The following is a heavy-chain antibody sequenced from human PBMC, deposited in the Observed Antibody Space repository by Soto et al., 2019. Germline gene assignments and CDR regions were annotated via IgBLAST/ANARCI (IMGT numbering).Heavy chain of an antibody. CDR1: GGSLASYY. Sequence: ASETLSLTCSVSGGSLASYYWTCIRLPAGKRLEWIVRTYKGGDTTYNPSLESRVTLSIDTSRNQVSLTLRSVTAADTAVYFCARHQGQWRFPSGYYFYGVDVWGQGTTVTVSS. D-gene: IGHD3-10*01. CDR3: ARHQGQWRFPSGYYFYGVDV. CDR2: TYKGGDT. J-gene: IGHJ6*01. V-gene: IGHV4-4*07.